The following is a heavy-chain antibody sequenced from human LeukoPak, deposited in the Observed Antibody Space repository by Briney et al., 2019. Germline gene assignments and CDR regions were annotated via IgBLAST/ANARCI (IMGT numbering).Heavy chain of an antibody. CDR1: GFTFSSYG. CDR2: ISFDGSNE. CDR3: AKDLHAFTRSFYYGMDV. V-gene: IGHV3-30*18. Sequence: GGSLRLSCAASGFTFSSYGMHWVRQAPGKGLGWVALISFDGSNEYSADSVKGRFTISRDNSKNTLYLQMNSLRAEDTAVYYCAKDLHAFTRSFYYGMDVWGQGTTVTVSS. J-gene: IGHJ6*02.